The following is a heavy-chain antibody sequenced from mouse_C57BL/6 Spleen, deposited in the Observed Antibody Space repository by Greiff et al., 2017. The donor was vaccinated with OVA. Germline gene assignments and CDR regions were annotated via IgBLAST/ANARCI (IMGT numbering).Heavy chain of an antibody. CDR3: ARTWDY. CDR2: IDPSDSYT. V-gene: IGHV1-50*01. CDR1: GYTFTSYW. J-gene: IGHJ2*01. Sequence: VQLQQPGAELVKPGASVKLSCKASGYTFTSYWMQWVKQRPGPGLEWIGEIDPSDSYTNYNQKFKGKATLTVDTSSSTAYMQLSSLTSEDSAVYYCARTWDYWGQGTTLTVSS.